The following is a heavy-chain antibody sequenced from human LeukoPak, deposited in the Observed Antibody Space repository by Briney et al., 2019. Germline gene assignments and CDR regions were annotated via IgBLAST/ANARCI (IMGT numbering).Heavy chain of an antibody. CDR2: ISSSGSTI. D-gene: IGHD4-17*01. CDR3: ASGNDYGDYFDY. V-gene: IGHV3-48*03. CDR1: GFTFSSYE. J-gene: IGHJ4*02. Sequence: GGSLRLSCAASGFTFSSYEMNWVRQAPGKGLEWVSYISSSGSTIYYADSVKGRFTISRDNAKNSLYLQMNSLRAEDTAVYYCASGNDYGDYFDYWGQGTLVTVSS.